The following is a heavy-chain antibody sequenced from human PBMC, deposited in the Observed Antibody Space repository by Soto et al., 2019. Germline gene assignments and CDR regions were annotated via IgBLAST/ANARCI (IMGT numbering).Heavy chain of an antibody. V-gene: IGHV3-20*01. CDR2: ITWNAGSK. Sequence: EVQLVESGGGVVRPGGSLRLSCVASGFRFDDFGLTWVRQVPGKGPEWVAGITWNAGSKGYADSVKGRFTISRDNAKNSMHLQMDSMREEDTALYVCARDGGGVTVDAFDLWGQGTMVTVSS. CDR3: ARDGGGVTVDAFDL. CDR1: GFRFDDFG. D-gene: IGHD1-20*01. J-gene: IGHJ3*01.